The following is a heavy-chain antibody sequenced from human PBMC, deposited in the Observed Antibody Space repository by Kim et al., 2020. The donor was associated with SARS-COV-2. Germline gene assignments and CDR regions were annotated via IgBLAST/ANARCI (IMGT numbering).Heavy chain of an antibody. CDR3: ARGRYHTPDTAMVLDY. D-gene: IGHD5-18*01. V-gene: IGHV4-34*01. CDR1: GGSFSGYY. Sequence: SETLSLTCAVYGGSFSGYYWSWIRQPPGKGLEWIGEINHSGSTNYNPSLKSRVTISVDTSKNQFSLKLSSVTAADTAVYYCARGRYHTPDTAMVLDYWGQGTLVTVSS. J-gene: IGHJ4*02. CDR2: INHSGST.